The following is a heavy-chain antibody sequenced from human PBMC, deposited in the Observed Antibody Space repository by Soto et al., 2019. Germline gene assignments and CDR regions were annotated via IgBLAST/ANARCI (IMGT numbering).Heavy chain of an antibody. J-gene: IGHJ4*02. Sequence: PSETLSLTCTVSGGSISSGDYYWSWIRQPPGKGLEWIGYIYYSGSTYYNPSLKSRVTISVDTSKNQFSLKLSSVTAADTAVYYCAVCIVGATVSFFDDWGQGTLVTVSS. D-gene: IGHD1-26*01. CDR3: AVCIVGATVSFFDD. CDR1: GGSISSGDYY. V-gene: IGHV4-30-4*01. CDR2: IYYSGST.